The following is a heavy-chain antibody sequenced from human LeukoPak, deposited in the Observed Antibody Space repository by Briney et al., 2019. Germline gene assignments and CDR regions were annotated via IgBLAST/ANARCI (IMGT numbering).Heavy chain of an antibody. CDR2: ISGSSSII. CDR3: ARSGTTYYYDSGSRI. J-gene: IGHJ3*02. D-gene: IGHD3-22*01. Sequence: QPGGSLRLSCEASGFTFSSYSMNWVRQAPGKGLKWVSFISGSSSIIHYADSVKGRFTISRDNAKNSLYLQMNSLRAEDTAVYYCARSGTTYYYDSGSRIWGQGTMVTVSS. CDR1: GFTFSSYS. V-gene: IGHV3-48*04.